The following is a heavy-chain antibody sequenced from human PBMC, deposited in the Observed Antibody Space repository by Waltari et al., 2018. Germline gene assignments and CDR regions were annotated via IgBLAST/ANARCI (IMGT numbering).Heavy chain of an antibody. V-gene: IGHV3-7*01. CDR3: ARDLVATPP. CDR2: IQQNGSEK. CDR1: GFPLSRSW. Sequence: EVQLVESGGDLVQPGGSLGLSCAASGFPLSRSWMPWVRQAPGKGLEWVGNIQQNGSEKWYADSVRGRFTISRDNAMNSLYLQMNSLRVEDTAVYYCARDLVATPPWGQGTLVTVAS. J-gene: IGHJ5*02. D-gene: IGHD2-21*02.